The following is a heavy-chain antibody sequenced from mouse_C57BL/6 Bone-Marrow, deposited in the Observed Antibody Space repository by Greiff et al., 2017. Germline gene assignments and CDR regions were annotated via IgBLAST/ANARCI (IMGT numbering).Heavy chain of an antibody. CDR3: ARNWAWFAY. D-gene: IGHD4-1*01. Sequence: QVQLQQSGAELARPGASVKMSCKASGYTFTSYTMHWVKQRPGQGLEWIGYINPSSGYTKYNQKFKDKATLTADKSSSTAYMQLSSLTSEDAAVYYCARNWAWFAYWGQGTLVTVSA. CDR2: INPSSGYT. CDR1: GYTFTSYT. J-gene: IGHJ3*01. V-gene: IGHV1-4*01.